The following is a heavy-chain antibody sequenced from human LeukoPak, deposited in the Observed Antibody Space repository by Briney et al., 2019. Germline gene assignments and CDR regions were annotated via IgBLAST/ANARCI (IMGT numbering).Heavy chain of an antibody. Sequence: SETLSLTCTVSGGSISSYYWSWIRQPPGKGLEWIGYIYYSGSTNYNPSLKSRVTISVDTSKNQFSLKLSSVTAADTAVYYCARERTYYYDSSDYSDAFDIWGQGTMVTVSS. CDR2: IYYSGST. V-gene: IGHV4-59*01. CDR3: ARERTYYYDSSDYSDAFDI. J-gene: IGHJ3*02. D-gene: IGHD3-22*01. CDR1: GGSISSYY.